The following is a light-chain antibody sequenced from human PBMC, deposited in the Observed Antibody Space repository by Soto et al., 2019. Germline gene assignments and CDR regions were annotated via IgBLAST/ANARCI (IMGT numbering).Light chain of an antibody. J-gene: IGKJ4*01. CDR1: QSFGNY. V-gene: IGKV3-11*01. CDR2: DTY. Sequence: EIVLTQSPATLSVYPGEGATLSCWASQSFGNYIAWYQQKPGQIPRLLISDTYNRAAGIPARFSGSGSGAAFSLIISSLEPDDSAIYYCQHRANWPLLVFGGGTKVEIK. CDR3: QHRANWPLLV.